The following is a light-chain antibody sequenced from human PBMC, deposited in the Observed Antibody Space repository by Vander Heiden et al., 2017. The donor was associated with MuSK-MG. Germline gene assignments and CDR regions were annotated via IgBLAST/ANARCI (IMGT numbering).Light chain of an antibody. CDR3: CTYASRGTLL. J-gene: IGLJ2*01. CDR2: EVS. V-gene: IGLV2-23*02. Sequence: QSALTQPASVSGSPGQSITISCTGTSSDVGTYNLVSWYQQHPGKAPRLMMYEVSKRPAGVSNRFSGSKSGNTASLTISGLQAEDEADYYCCTYASRGTLLFGGGTRLTVL. CDR1: SSDVGTYNL.